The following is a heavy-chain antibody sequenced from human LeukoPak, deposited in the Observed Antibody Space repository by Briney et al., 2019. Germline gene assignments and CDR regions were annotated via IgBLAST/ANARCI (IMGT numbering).Heavy chain of an antibody. Sequence: SETLSLTCTVSGGSISSYYWSWIRQTPGEGLEWIGYIHYSGRTSYNPSLKSRVTISVDTSKNQFSLRLASVTAADTAIYYCAKETVVVPADDWFGPWGQGTLVTVSS. CDR2: IHYSGRT. D-gene: IGHD2-21*01. J-gene: IGHJ5*02. CDR1: GGSISSYY. V-gene: IGHV4-59*01. CDR3: AKETVVVPADDWFGP.